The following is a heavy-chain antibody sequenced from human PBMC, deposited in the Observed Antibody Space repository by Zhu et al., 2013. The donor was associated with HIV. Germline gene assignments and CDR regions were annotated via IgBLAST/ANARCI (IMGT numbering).Heavy chain of an antibody. D-gene: IGHD6-13*01. Sequence: EVQLVETGGGLIQPGGSLRLSCAASGFTVSSNYMSWVRQAPGKGLEWVSVIYSGGSTYYADSVKGRFTISRDNSKNTLYLQMNSLRAEDTAVYYCARDHGDSSSWLNFDYWGQGTLVTVSS. V-gene: IGHV3-53*02. CDR1: GFTVSSNY. CDR2: IYSGGST. CDR3: ARDHGDSSSWLNFDY. J-gene: IGHJ4*02.